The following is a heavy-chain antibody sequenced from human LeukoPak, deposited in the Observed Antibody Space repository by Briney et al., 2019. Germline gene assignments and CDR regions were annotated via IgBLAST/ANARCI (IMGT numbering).Heavy chain of an antibody. V-gene: IGHV3-74*01. Sequence: PGGSLRLSCAASGFTFSSYGMHWVRQAPGKGLVWVSRIDSDGSSTSYADSVKGRFTISRDNAKNTLYLQMNSLRAEDTAVYYCARDDSSGYRRAYNWFDPWGQGTLVTVSS. CDR3: ARDDSSGYRRAYNWFDP. CDR1: GFTFSSYG. D-gene: IGHD3-22*01. CDR2: IDSDGSST. J-gene: IGHJ5*02.